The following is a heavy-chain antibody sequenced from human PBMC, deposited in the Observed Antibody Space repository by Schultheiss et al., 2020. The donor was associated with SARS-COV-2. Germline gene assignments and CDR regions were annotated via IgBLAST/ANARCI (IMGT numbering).Heavy chain of an antibody. J-gene: IGHJ4*02. D-gene: IGHD3-10*01. CDR1: GFTFSSYA. CDR2: IWYDGSNK. V-gene: IGHV3-33*08. Sequence: GESLKISCAASGFTFSSYAMSWVRQAPGKGLEWVAVIWYDGSNKYYADSVKGRFTISRDNSKNTLYLQMNSLRAEDTAVYYCASLSSPPWVTGSYPTTPFDYWGQGTLVTVSS. CDR3: ASLSSPPWVTGSYPTTPFDY.